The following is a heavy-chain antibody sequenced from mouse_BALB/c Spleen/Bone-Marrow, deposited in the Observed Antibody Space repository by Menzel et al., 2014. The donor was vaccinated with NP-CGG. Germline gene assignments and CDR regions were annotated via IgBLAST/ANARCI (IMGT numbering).Heavy chain of an antibody. D-gene: IGHD2-4*01. CDR1: GFTFSSYG. J-gene: IGHJ2*01. CDR2: ISSGGSYT. CDR3: ARQTYYDYDGYFDY. Sequence: VQLQQSGGDLVKPGGSLKLSCAASGFTFSSYGMSWVRQTPDKRLEWVATISSGGSYTYYPDSVKGRFTISRDNAKNTLYPQMSSLKSEDTAMYYCARQTYYDYDGYFDYWGQGTTLTVSS. V-gene: IGHV5-6*01.